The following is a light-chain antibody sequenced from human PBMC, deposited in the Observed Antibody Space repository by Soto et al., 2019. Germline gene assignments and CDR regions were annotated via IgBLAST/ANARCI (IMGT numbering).Light chain of an antibody. CDR2: VAS. J-gene: IGKJ4*01. V-gene: IGKV1-39*01. CDR3: QQTYSTPPLS. Sequence: DIRMTQSPSSLSASVGDRVTITCRASQSVTTYLNWYQQKPGKAPKLLIYVASTLQSGVPSRFSGSGSGTDFALTISSLQPEDSATYFCQQTYSTPPLSFGGGTRIEIE. CDR1: QSVTTY.